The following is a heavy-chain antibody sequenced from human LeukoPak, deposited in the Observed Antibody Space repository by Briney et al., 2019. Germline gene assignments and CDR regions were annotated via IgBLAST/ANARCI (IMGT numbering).Heavy chain of an antibody. J-gene: IGHJ6*02. CDR3: AKNYDSGRVVPFALDV. V-gene: IGHV3-23*01. CDR1: GFTFSNYG. D-gene: IGHD3-10*01. Sequence: SGGSLRLSCAVSGFTFSNYGKRWGRQAPEKGGEWVSAMCAGLCAFTIYADSVQRRFTLSRDNYKYTLYLHMNRLRGEHTPVYYCAKNYDSGRVVPFALDVWGQGPAVPVSS. CDR2: MCAGLCAFT.